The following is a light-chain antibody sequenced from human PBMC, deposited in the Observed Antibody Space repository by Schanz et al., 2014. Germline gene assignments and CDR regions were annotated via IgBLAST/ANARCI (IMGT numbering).Light chain of an antibody. J-gene: IGKJ2*01. CDR1: QGIRDD. V-gene: IGKV1-6*01. CDR2: TAS. CDR3: LQNYNYPLT. Sequence: AIQMTQSPSSLSASVGARVTITCRASQGIRDDLGWYQQKPGKAPKLLIYTASSLQSGVPSRFSGSGSGTEFTLTISSLQPEDFATYYCLQNYNYPLTFGQGTKLEIK.